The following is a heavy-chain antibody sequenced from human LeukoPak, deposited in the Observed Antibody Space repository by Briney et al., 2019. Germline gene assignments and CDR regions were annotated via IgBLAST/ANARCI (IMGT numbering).Heavy chain of an antibody. Sequence: SETLSLTCTVSGGSISSGGYYWSWIRQPPGKGLEWIGYIYHSGSTYYNPSLKSRVTISVDRSKNQFSLKLSSVTAADTAVYYCARGRRNTMVRGARLGDFHIWGQGTMVTVSS. V-gene: IGHV4-30-2*01. CDR2: IYHSGST. D-gene: IGHD3-10*01. J-gene: IGHJ3*02. CDR1: GGSISSGGYY. CDR3: ARGRRNTMVRGARLGDFHI.